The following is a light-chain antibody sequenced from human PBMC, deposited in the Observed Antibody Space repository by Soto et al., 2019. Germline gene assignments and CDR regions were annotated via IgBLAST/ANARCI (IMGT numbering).Light chain of an antibody. Sequence: QSVLTQPASVSGSPGQSITISCTGTSSDVGGYNYVSWYQQHPGKAPKLMIYEVSNRPSGVSNRFSGSKSGNTASLTISGLQAEDEDDYYCSSYTSSSTLDVFGTGTKVT. V-gene: IGLV2-14*01. CDR2: EVS. J-gene: IGLJ1*01. CDR1: SSDVGGYNY. CDR3: SSYTSSSTLDV.